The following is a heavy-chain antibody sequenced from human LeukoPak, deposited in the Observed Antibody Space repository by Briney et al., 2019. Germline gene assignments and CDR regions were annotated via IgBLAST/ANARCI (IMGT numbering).Heavy chain of an antibody. D-gene: IGHD6-13*01. CDR2: IRSSSSYI. CDR1: GFTFSSYS. Sequence: GGSLRLSCAASGFTFSSYSMNWVRQAPGKGLEWVSSIRSSSSYIYYADSVKGRFTISRDNAKSSLYLQMNSLRAEDTAVYYCARDVAAGTFDYWGQGTLVTVSS. V-gene: IGHV3-21*01. CDR3: ARDVAAGTFDY. J-gene: IGHJ4*02.